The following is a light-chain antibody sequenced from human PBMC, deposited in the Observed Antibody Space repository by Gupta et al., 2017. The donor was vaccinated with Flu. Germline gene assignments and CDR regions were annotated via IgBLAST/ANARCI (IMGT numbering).Light chain of an antibody. CDR1: NIGSKS. CDR3: QVWDSSSDHPV. Sequence: SYVLTQPPSVAVAPGQTARITCGGNNIGSKSVHWYQQKPGQAPVLVVYDNNHRPSGIPELFSGSNSGNTATLTISRVEAGGEADYYCQVWDSSSDHPVFGGGTKLTVL. CDR2: DNN. J-gene: IGLJ2*01. V-gene: IGLV3-21*02.